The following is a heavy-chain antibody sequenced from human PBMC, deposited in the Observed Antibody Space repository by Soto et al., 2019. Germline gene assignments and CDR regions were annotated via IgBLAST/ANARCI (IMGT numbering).Heavy chain of an antibody. V-gene: IGHV1-18*04. CDR3: ARACSSTCNGADY. CDR2: ISANNGNT. CDR1: GYTFTSYG. J-gene: IGHJ4*02. Sequence: QVQLVQSGAEVKKPGDSVKVSCKASGYTFTSYGITWVRQAPGQGLKWMGWISANNGNTRFAQNLQGRVTMTTDTSTSTAYLELRSLTSDDTAVYYCARACSSTCNGADYWGQGTLVTVSS. D-gene: IGHD2-2*01.